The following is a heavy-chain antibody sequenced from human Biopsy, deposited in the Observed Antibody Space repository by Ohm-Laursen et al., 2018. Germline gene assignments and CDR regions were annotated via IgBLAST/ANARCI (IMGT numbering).Heavy chain of an antibody. CDR2: IHYSGTT. CDR1: GGSIDSYY. V-gene: IGHV4-59*12. Sequence: GTLSLTCSVSGGSIDSYYWNWIRQPPGKGLEWIGYIHYSGTTNSNPSLKSRVTLSMDTSKRQFSLKLSFVTAADTAVYYCARWTPEYDSSRYYLDAFDIWGQGTKVTVSS. J-gene: IGHJ3*02. D-gene: IGHD3-22*01. CDR3: ARWTPEYDSSRYYLDAFDI.